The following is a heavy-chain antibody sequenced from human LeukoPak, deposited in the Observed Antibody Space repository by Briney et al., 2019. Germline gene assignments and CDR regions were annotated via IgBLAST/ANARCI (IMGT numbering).Heavy chain of an antibody. V-gene: IGHV3-53*01. CDR3: ARERGPYYYGMDV. Sequence: PGGSLRLSCAASGFTVSSNYMSWVRQAPGKGLEWVSVIYSGGSTYYADSVKGRFTISRDNSKNTLYLQMNSLRAEDTAVYYCARERGPYYYGMDVWGQGTTVTVSS. CDR1: GFTVSSNY. CDR2: IYSGGST. J-gene: IGHJ6*02.